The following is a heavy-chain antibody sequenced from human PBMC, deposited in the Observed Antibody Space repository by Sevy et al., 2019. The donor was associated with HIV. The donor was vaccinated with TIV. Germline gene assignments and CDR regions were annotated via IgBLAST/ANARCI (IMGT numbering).Heavy chain of an antibody. D-gene: IGHD5-18*01. Sequence: GGSLRLSCAASGFTFSSYGMHWVRQAPGKGLEWVAVIWYDGSNKNYADSVKGRFTISRDNSKNTAYLQLNSLRAEDTAVYYCARDRTKADNGYGRIYGMDVWGQGTTVTVSS. CDR3: ARDRTKADNGYGRIYGMDV. CDR1: GFTFSSYG. J-gene: IGHJ6*02. CDR2: IWYDGSNK. V-gene: IGHV3-33*01.